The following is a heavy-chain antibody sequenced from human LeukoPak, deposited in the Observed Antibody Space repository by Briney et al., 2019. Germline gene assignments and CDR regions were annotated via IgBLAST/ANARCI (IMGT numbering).Heavy chain of an antibody. V-gene: IGHV3-23*01. CDR2: ISGSGGRT. CDR3: ARDLSVVVPAAGFYYYYYGMDV. J-gene: IGHJ6*02. Sequence: GGSLRLSCAVSGITLSNYGMSWVRQAPGKGLEWVAGISGSGGRTNYADSVKGRFTVSRDNPKNTLYLQMNSLRAEDTAVYYCARDLSVVVPAAGFYYYYYGMDVWGQGTTVTVSS. D-gene: IGHD2-2*01. CDR1: GITLSNYG.